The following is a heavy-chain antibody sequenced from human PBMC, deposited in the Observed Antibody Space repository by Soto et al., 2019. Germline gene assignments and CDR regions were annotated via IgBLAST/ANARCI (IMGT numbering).Heavy chain of an antibody. J-gene: IGHJ4*02. D-gene: IGHD5-18*01. CDR2: ISGSGGST. CDR3: AKLRGYSYGYGGPSDY. CDR1: GFTFSSYA. V-gene: IGHV3-23*01. Sequence: GGSLRLSCAASGFTFSSYAMSWVRQAPGKGLEWVSAISGSGGSTYYADSVKGRFTISRDNSKNTLYLQMNSLRAEDTAVYYCAKLRGYSYGYGGPSDYWGQGXLVTVSS.